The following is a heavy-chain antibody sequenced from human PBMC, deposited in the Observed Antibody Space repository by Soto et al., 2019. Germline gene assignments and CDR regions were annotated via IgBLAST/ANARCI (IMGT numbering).Heavy chain of an antibody. CDR2: ISYDGSNK. J-gene: IGHJ4*02. CDR3: ARSKASYDSGESVRFDY. Sequence: PGGSLRLSCAASGFTFSSYAMHWVRQAPGKGLEWVAVISYDGSNKYYADSVKGRFTISRDNSKNTLYLQMNSLRAEDTAVYYCARSKASYDSGESVRFDYWGQGTLVTVSS. V-gene: IGHV3-30-3*01. D-gene: IGHD3-22*01. CDR1: GFTFSSYA.